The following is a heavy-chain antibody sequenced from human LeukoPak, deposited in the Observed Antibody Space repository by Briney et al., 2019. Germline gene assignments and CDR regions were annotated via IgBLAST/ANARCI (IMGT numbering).Heavy chain of an antibody. CDR2: ISLSSSYI. Sequence: PGGSLRLSCAASGFTFSDYYMTWIRQAPGKGLEWVSYISLSSSYINYADSVKGRFTISRDNAKNSLYLQMNSLRAEDTAVYYCARGDTAVVHASHHFDDWGQGTLVTVSS. D-gene: IGHD5-18*01. CDR1: GFTFSDYY. CDR3: ARGDTAVVHASHHFDD. V-gene: IGHV3-11*05. J-gene: IGHJ4*02.